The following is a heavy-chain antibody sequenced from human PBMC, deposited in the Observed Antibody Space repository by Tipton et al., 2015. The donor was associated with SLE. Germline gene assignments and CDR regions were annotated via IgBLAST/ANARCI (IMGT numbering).Heavy chain of an antibody. CDR3: ARTFYYDFWSGYHDAFDI. CDR2: IWYDGSNK. J-gene: IGHJ3*02. V-gene: IGHV3-33*01. CDR1: GFTFSSYG. Sequence: SGFTFSSYGMHWVRQAPGKGLEWVAVIWYDGSNKYYADSVKGRFTISRDNAKNSLYLQMNSLRAEDTAVYYCARTFYYDFWSGYHDAFDIWGQGTMVTVSS. D-gene: IGHD3-3*01.